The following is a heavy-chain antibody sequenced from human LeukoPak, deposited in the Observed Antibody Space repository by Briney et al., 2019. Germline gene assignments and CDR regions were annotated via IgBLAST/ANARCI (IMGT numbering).Heavy chain of an antibody. CDR1: GFTFSNYW. J-gene: IGHJ4*02. CDR2: IKEDGSNK. V-gene: IGHV3-7*05. CDR3: ARDQPAYRSMTTVTPGYFDY. D-gene: IGHD4-17*01. Sequence: PGGSLRLSCAASGFTFSNYWMNWVRQAPGKGLEWVATIKEDGSNKYYVDSVKGRFTISRDNAKNSLYLQMNSLRAEDTAVYYCARDQPAYRSMTTVTPGYFDYWGQGTLVTVSS.